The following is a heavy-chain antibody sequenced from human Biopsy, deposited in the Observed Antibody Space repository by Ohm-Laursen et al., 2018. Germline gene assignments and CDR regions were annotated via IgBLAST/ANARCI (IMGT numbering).Heavy chain of an antibody. J-gene: IGHJ2*01. CDR1: GGSFTGHY. CDR2: ISYTGYT. CDR3: ARDRGYYSDRTVPGYFDL. Sequence: SDTLSLTCPVSGGSFTGHYWSWIRQPPGKGLEWIGHISYTGYTSYNASLKSRVTISVDTSKNHFSLRLRSVTPADTAIYYCARDRGYYSDRTVPGYFDLWGRGTLVTVSS. V-gene: IGHV4-59*11. D-gene: IGHD3-22*01.